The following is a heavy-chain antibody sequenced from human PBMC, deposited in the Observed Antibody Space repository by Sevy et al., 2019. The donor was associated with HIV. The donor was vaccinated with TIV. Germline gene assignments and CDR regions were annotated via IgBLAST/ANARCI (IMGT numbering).Heavy chain of an antibody. V-gene: IGHV3-33*01. Sequence: GGSLRLSCAASGFTFSSYGMHWVRQAPGKGLEWVAVIWYDGSNKYYADSVKGRFTISRDNSKNTLYLQMNSLRAEETAVYYCARDPGYCSSTSCHIAYYYGMDVWGQGTTVTVSS. D-gene: IGHD2-2*02. CDR2: IWYDGSNK. J-gene: IGHJ6*02. CDR1: GFTFSSYG. CDR3: ARDPGYCSSTSCHIAYYYGMDV.